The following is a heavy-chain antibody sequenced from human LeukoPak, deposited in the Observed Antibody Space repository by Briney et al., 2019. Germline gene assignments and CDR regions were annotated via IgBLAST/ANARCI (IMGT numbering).Heavy chain of an antibody. CDR2: ISAYNGKT. V-gene: IGHV1-18*01. CDR3: ARGAANFDY. J-gene: IGHJ4*02. Sequence: ASVTVSCKASGYSFTSYGISWVRQAPRQGLEWMGWISAYNGKTNYAQQLQGRVTMTTDTSTSTAYMELRSLRSDDTAVYYCARGAANFDYWGQGTLVTVSS. CDR1: GYSFTSYG. D-gene: IGHD2-15*01.